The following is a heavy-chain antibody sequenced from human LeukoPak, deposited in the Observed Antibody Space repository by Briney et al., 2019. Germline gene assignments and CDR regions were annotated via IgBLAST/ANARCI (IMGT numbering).Heavy chain of an antibody. CDR3: ARWTATVTTDPFYYYYGMDV. CDR2: ISAYNGNT. V-gene: IGHV1-18*01. D-gene: IGHD4-17*01. J-gene: IGHJ6*02. CDR1: GYTFTSYG. Sequence: VASVKVSCKASGYTFTSYGISWVRQAPGQGLEWMGWISAYNGNTNYAQKLQGRVTMTTDTSTSTAYMELRSLRSDDTAVYYCARWTATVTTDPFYYYYGMDVWGQGTTVTVSS.